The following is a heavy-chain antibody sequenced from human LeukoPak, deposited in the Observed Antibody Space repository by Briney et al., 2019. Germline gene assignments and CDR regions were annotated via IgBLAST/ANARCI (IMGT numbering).Heavy chain of an antibody. CDR2: ISAYNGDT. J-gene: IGHJ4*02. V-gene: IGHV1-18*01. D-gene: IGHD2-21*02. Sequence: ASVKVSCKASGYTFTSYGITWVRQAPGQGLEWMGWISAYNGDTNYAPNLQGRVTMTTDTSTSTAYMELKSLRSDDTAVYYCASFSPPTVTFDYWGQGTLVTVSS. CDR1: GYTFTSYG. CDR3: ASFSPPTVTFDY.